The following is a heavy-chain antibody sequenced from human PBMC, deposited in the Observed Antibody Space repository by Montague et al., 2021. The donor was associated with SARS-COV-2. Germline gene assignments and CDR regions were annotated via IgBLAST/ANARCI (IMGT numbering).Heavy chain of an antibody. CDR2: VWYDGSKK. J-gene: IGHJ3*02. CDR3: ARESGHNAFDM. D-gene: IGHD6-25*01. V-gene: IGHV3-33*01. Sequence: SLRLSCAASGFIFSSYGMHWVRQAPGKGLEWVAVVWYDGSKKYYADSVEGRFTVSRDQSRNTAYLQMNSLRGEDTAVYYCARESGHNAFDMWGQGTMVTVSS. CDR1: GFIFSSYG.